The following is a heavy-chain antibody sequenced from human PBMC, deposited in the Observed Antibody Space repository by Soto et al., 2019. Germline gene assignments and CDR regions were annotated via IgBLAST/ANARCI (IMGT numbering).Heavy chain of an antibody. V-gene: IGHV1-2*02. J-gene: IGHJ6*02. CDR2: INAHSGGT. CDR3: ARAILQNLYYYYAMDV. D-gene: IGHD3-3*01. CDR1: GFSFTGYY. Sequence: ASVKVSCKASGFSFTGYYIHWLRQAPGQGLEWMGWINAHSGGTEYAQKFQGRVTLTRDTSINTAYMELTRLTSDDTAVYFCARAILQNLYYYYAMDVWGQGTTVTVS.